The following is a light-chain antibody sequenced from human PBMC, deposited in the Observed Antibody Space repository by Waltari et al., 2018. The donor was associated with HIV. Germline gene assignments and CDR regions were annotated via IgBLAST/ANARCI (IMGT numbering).Light chain of an antibody. CDR3: QVWNNSGDHSGGV. Sequence: SYELTQPPSVSVSPGQTAIITCSGAKLGDDYAYWYQQRPGQSPVLVIYQDNKRPSGIPERFSGSNSGNTATLTISRVEAGDEADYYCQVWNNSGDHSGGVFGGGTKLTVL. CDR2: QDN. J-gene: IGLJ2*01. CDR1: KLGDDY. V-gene: IGLV3-1*01.